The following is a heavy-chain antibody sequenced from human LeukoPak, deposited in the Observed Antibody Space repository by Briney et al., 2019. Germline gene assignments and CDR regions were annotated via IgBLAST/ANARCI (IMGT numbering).Heavy chain of an antibody. CDR1: GFTFSSYA. CDR2: ISGSGGSA. J-gene: IGHJ6*02. Sequence: GGSLRLSCAASGFTFSSYAMSWVRQAPGKGLEWVSAISGSGGSAYYADSVKGRFTISRDNSKNTLYLQMNSLRAEDTAVYYCAKDSSSSMYYYYGMDVWGQGTTVTVSS. V-gene: IGHV3-23*01. CDR3: AKDSSSSMYYYYGMDV. D-gene: IGHD6-6*01.